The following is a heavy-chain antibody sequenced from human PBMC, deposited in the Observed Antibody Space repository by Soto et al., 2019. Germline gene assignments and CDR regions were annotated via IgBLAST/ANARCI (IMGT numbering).Heavy chain of an antibody. J-gene: IGHJ4*02. D-gene: IGHD5-12*01. CDR3: AKSSEYSGYDWGYYFHY. CDR2: ISGSGGST. CDR1: GFTFSSYA. Sequence: EVQLLESGGGLVQPGGSLRLSCAASGFTFSSYAMSWVRQAPGKGLEWVSAISGSGGSTYYADSVKGRFTISRDNSKNTPYLQMNSLRSEDTAVYYCAKSSEYSGYDWGYYFHYWGQGTLVTVSS. V-gene: IGHV3-23*01.